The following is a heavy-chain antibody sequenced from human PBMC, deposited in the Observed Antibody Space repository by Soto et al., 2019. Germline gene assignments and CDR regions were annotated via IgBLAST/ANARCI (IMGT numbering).Heavy chain of an antibody. D-gene: IGHD4-17*01. CDR2: IYWDDNE. CDR3: VYRDFGDYFFQF. J-gene: IGHJ4*02. V-gene: IGHV2-5*02. Sequence: QITLKESGPTLVKPTQTLTLTCTFSGFSLTTQGVHVGWIRQPPGKALEWLALIYWDDNEAYSPSLKSRLTITKDTSKSQVVLTLANVDPVDTATYYCVYRDFGDYFFQFWGQGILVNVSS. CDR1: GFSLTTQGVH.